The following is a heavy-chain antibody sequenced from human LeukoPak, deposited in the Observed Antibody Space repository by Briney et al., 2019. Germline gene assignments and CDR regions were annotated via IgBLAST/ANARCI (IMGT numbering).Heavy chain of an antibody. J-gene: IGHJ6*03. CDR1: GYSFTSYW. Sequence: GESLQISCKGSGYSFTSYWIGWVRQMPGKGLEGMGIIYPGDSDTRYSPSFQGQVTISADKSISTAYLQWSSLKASDTAMYYCARHTPHMSIAAAFPPKDYYYYYMDVWGKGTTVTISS. CDR3: ARHTPHMSIAAAFPPKDYYYYYMDV. CDR2: IYPGDSDT. V-gene: IGHV5-51*01. D-gene: IGHD6-13*01.